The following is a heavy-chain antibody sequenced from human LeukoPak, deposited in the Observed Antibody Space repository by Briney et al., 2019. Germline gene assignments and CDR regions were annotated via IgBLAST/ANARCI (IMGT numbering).Heavy chain of an antibody. CDR2: ISYDGSNK. J-gene: IGHJ6*03. CDR3: ARDHSSNIVVVPAAPYMDV. D-gene: IGHD2-2*01. CDR1: GFTFSSYG. V-gene: IGHV3-30*03. Sequence: GGSLRLSCAASGFTFSSYGMHWVRQAPGKGLEWVAVISYDGSNKYYADSVKGRFTISRDNSKNTLYLQMNSLRAEDTAVYYCARDHSSNIVVVPAAPYMDVWGKGTTVTVSS.